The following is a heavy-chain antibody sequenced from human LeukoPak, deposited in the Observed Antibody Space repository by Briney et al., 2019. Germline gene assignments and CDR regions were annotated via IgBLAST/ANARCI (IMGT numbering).Heavy chain of an antibody. V-gene: IGHV5-51*01. CDR2: IYPGDSDT. J-gene: IGHJ5*02. D-gene: IGHD1-26*01. Sequence: PGESLKISCKGSGYSFTSYWIGWVRQMPGKGLEWMGIIYPGDSDTRYSPSFQGQVTISADKSISTAYLQWSSLKASDTAMYYCARRGVRIVGATTSTQNWFDPWGQGTLVTVSS. CDR3: ARRGVRIVGATTSTQNWFDP. CDR1: GYSFTSYW.